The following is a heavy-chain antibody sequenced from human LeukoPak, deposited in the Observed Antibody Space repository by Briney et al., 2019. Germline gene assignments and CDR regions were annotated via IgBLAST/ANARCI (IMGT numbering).Heavy chain of an antibody. V-gene: IGHV1-2*02. J-gene: IGHJ4*02. CDR1: GYTFTDYY. D-gene: IGHD4-17*01. Sequence: GASVKVSCKASGYTFTDYYMQWVRQAPGKGLEWMGWINPYSGGTKNAQKFQGRVTMTRDASTSTAYMDLSRLTFDDTAFYYCARGDIYGDYVWWGQGTLVTVSS. CDR3: ARGDIYGDYVW. CDR2: INPYSGGT.